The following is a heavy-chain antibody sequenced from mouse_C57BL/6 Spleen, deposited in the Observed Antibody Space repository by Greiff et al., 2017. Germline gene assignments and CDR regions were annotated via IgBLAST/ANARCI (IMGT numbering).Heavy chain of an antibody. CDR1: GYTFTSYW. D-gene: IGHD2-4*01. V-gene: IGHV1-52*01. CDR2: IDPSDSET. J-gene: IGHJ4*01. CDR3: ARHYDYDGGNAMDY. Sequence: VQLQQPGAELVRPGSSVKLSCKASGYTFTSYWMHWVKQSPIQGLEWIGNIDPSDSETHYNQKFKDKATLTVDKSSSTAYMQLSSLTSEDSAVYYCARHYDYDGGNAMDYWGQGTSVTVSS.